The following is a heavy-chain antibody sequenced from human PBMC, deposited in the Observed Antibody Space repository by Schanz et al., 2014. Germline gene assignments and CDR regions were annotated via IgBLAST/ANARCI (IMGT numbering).Heavy chain of an antibody. Sequence: EVQLVESGGGLVQPGGSLRLSCAASGFTVRTFAMSWVRQAPGKGLEWVSTIYSSGSTYYADSVKGRFTISRDNAKNSLYLQMNSLRAEDTAVYYCVPMSIAAQWGHGTLVTVSS. CDR3: VPMSIAAQ. V-gene: IGHV3-66*01. D-gene: IGHD6-6*01. CDR1: GFTVRTFA. J-gene: IGHJ4*01. CDR2: IYSSGST.